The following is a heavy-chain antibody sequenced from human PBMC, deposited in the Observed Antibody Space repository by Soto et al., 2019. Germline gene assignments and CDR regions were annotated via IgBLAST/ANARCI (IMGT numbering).Heavy chain of an antibody. CDR1: GFTFYSFA. D-gene: IGHD6-19*01. CDR3: AKDCRRLAVTGSAFDS. Sequence: PGGSLRLSCAASGFTFYSFAMNWVRQTPGKGLEWVSAISGSGGRTHYTDSVKGRFTISRDDSKNTLYLQMNSLRAEDTAVYFCAKDCRRLAVTGSAFDSWGQGALVTVSS. CDR2: ISGSGGRT. V-gene: IGHV3-23*01. J-gene: IGHJ4*02.